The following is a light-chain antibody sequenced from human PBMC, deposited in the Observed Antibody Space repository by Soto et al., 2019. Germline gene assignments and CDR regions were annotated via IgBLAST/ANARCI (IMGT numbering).Light chain of an antibody. CDR1: SSNIGAGYD. CDR2: GDN. J-gene: IGLJ2*01. CDR3: QSYDSTLRRL. V-gene: IGLV1-40*01. Sequence: QSVLTQPPSVSGAPGQRVTISCTGSSSNIGAGYDVHWYQQLPGTAPKLLIYGDNNRPSGVPDRFSGSKSGTSASLAITGLRAEDEADYYYQSYDSTLRRLFGGGTKLTVL.